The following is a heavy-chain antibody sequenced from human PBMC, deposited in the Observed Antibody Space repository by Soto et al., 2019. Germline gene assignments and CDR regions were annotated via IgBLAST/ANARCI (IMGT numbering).Heavy chain of an antibody. CDR3: ARDRIPYDSSGYYYY. CDR1: GFTFSSYE. V-gene: IGHV3-48*03. J-gene: IGHJ4*02. CDR2: ISSSGSTI. Sequence: GGSLRLSCAASGFTFSSYEMNWVRQAPGKGLEWVSYISSSGSTIYYADSVKGRFTISRDNAKNSLYLQMNSLRAEDTAVYYCARDRIPYDSSGYYYYWGQGTLVTVSS. D-gene: IGHD3-22*01.